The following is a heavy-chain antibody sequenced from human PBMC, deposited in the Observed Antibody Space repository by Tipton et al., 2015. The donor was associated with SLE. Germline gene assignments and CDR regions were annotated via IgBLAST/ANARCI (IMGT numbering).Heavy chain of an antibody. CDR2: IRSKTDGATT. Sequence: GSLRLSCAASGFSVSVSNAWMSWVRQAPGKGLEWVGHIRSKTDGATTDYAAPVKGRFTISRDDSKNTLYLQMNSLKTEDTAVYFCTTDHISFGGFPPYYYMDVWGKGTTVTVSS. CDR1: GFSVSVSNAW. D-gene: IGHD3-10*01. J-gene: IGHJ6*03. V-gene: IGHV3-15*01. CDR3: TTDHISFGGFPPYYYMDV.